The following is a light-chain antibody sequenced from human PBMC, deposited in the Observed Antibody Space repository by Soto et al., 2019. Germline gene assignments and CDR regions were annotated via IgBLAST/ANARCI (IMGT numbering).Light chain of an antibody. J-gene: IGKJ1*01. CDR3: MPTTLSST. Sequence: DIVMTQTPLSSPVTLGQPASISCRSSQSLLHSDGNTYLSWLQQRPGQPPRLLIYQISKRFSGVPDRFSGSGAGTDFTLKISRVESEDVGIYYCMPTTLSSTFGQGTKLGI. CDR1: QSLLHSDGNTY. V-gene: IGKV2-24*01. CDR2: QIS.